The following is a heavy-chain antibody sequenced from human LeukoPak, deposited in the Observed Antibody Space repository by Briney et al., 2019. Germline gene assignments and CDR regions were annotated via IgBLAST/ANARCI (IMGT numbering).Heavy chain of an antibody. J-gene: IGHJ4*02. CDR1: GYTFTNYD. Sequence: ASVKVSCKTSGYTFTNYDINWVRQATGQGLEWLGWMSPGSGYTGYAQKFQGRVTMTRDISITPAYVELSSLRSEDTAVYYCARGIEAGVDYWGQGTLVSVPS. D-gene: IGHD6-25*01. CDR2: MSPGSGYT. V-gene: IGHV1-8*02. CDR3: ARGIEAGVDY.